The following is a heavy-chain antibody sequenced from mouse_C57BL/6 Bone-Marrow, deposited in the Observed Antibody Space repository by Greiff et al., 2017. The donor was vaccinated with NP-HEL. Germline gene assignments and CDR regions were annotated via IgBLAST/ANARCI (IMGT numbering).Heavy chain of an antibody. CDR3: ARDGPLFAY. J-gene: IGHJ3*01. CDR1: GSSITSGYY. V-gene: IGHV3-6*01. Sequence: ESGPGLVKPSQSLSLTCSVTGSSITSGYYWNWIRQFPGNKLEWMGYISYDGSNNYNPSLKNRLSITRDTSKNQFFLKLNSVTTEDTATYYCARDGPLFAYWGQGTLVTVSA. CDR2: ISYDGSN.